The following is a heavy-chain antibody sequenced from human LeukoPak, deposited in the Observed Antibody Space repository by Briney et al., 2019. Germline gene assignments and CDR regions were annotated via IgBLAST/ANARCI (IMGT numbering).Heavy chain of an antibody. CDR1: GGSFSGYY. D-gene: IGHD3-3*01. J-gene: IGHJ4*02. CDR3: ARGGIWNYDFWSGYYGGLSYFDY. CDR2: INHSGST. V-gene: IGHV4-34*01. Sequence: SETLSLTCAVYGGSFSGYYWSWIRQPPGKGLEWIGEINHSGSTNYNPSLKSRVTISVDTSKNQFSLKLSSVTAADTAVYYCARGGIWNYDFWSGYYGGLSYFDYCGQGTLVTVSS.